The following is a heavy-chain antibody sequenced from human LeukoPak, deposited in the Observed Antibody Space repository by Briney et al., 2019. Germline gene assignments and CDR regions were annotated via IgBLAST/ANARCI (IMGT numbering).Heavy chain of an antibody. D-gene: IGHD2-2*01. CDR3: AKLPTGIVVVPAATPVGY. J-gene: IGHJ4*02. CDR1: RFTSRISW. CDR2: ISGGGGST. V-gene: IGHV3-23*01. Sequence: GGSLRLSCAASRFTSRISWMHWVPEAPGKGPEWGSAISGGGGSTYYADSVKGRFTISRDNSKNTLYLQMNSLRAEDTAVYYCAKLPTGIVVVPAATPVGYGGQGTLVTVSS.